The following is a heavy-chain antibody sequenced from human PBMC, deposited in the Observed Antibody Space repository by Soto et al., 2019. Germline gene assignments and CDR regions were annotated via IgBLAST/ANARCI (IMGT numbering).Heavy chain of an antibody. CDR2: ISWNSGSI. V-gene: IGHV3-9*01. J-gene: IGHJ6*02. D-gene: IGHD6-19*01. CDR3: AKDRGDSSGWYSDYYYGMDV. CDR1: GFTFDDYA. Sequence: PGGSLRLSCAASGFTFDDYAMHWVRQAPGKGLEWVSGISWNSGSIGYADSVKGRFTISRDNAKNSLYLQMNSLRAEDTALYYCAKDRGDSSGWYSDYYYGMDVWGQGTTVTSP.